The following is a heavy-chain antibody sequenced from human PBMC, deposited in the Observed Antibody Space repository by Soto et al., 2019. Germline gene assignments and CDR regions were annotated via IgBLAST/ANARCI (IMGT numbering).Heavy chain of an antibody. Sequence: SETLSLTCSVSGGSISSYYWSWIRQPPGKGLEWIGYIYYSGSTNYNPSLKSRVTISVDTSKNQFSLKLSSVTAADTAVYYCARPLFGRGNWFDPWGQGTLVTVSS. D-gene: IGHD3-10*01. CDR1: GGSISSYY. CDR3: ARPLFGRGNWFDP. J-gene: IGHJ5*02. CDR2: IYYSGST. V-gene: IGHV4-59*01.